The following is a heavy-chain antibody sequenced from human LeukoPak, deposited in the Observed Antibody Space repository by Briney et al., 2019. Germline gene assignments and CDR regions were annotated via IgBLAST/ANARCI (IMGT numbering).Heavy chain of an antibody. V-gene: IGHV3-23*01. CDR3: AKEGPSQLWLKNWFDP. CDR1: GFTFSSYA. D-gene: IGHD5-18*01. Sequence: GGSLRLSCAASGFTFSSYAMSWVRQAPGKGLEWVSAISGSGGSTYYADSVKGRFTISRDNSKNTLYLQMNSLRAEDTAVYYCAKEGPSQLWLKNWFDPWGQGTLVTVSS. J-gene: IGHJ5*02. CDR2: ISGSGGST.